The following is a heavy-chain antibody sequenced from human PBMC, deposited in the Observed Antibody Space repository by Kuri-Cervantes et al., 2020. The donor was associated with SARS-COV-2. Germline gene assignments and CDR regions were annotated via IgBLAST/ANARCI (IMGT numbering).Heavy chain of an antibody. D-gene: IGHD5-18*01. CDR3: ARGPWSGSWIQLWFFDY. CDR1: GYPFTGYY. CDR2: INPNSGGT. J-gene: IGHJ4*02. Sequence: AAVKVSCKASGYPFTGYYMHWVRQAPGEGLEWMGWINPNSGGTNYAQKFQGRVTMTRDTSISTAYMELSSLRSEDTAVYYCARGPWSGSWIQLWFFDYWGQGTLVTVSS. V-gene: IGHV1-2*02.